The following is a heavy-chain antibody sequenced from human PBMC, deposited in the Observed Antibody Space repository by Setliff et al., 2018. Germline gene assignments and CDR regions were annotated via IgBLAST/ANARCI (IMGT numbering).Heavy chain of an antibody. CDR2: IYTGGST. Sequence: SETLSLTCSVSGDSINSGTYYWSWFRQSAGKGLEWIGRIYTGGSTNYNPSLKSRATISFDSSKIELSLKLASVTAADTAVYYCTSVLNSVSDAFDVWGQGTVVTV. CDR1: GDSINSGTYY. D-gene: IGHD1-26*01. J-gene: IGHJ3*01. CDR3: TSVLNSVSDAFDV. V-gene: IGHV4-61*02.